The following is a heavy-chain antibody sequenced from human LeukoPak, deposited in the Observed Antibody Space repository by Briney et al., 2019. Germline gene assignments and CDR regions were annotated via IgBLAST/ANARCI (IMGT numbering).Heavy chain of an antibody. J-gene: IGHJ4*02. CDR2: FDPEDGET. V-gene: IGHV1-24*01. Sequence: GASVKVSCKVSGYTLTELSMHWVRQAPGKGLEWMGGFDPEDGETIYAKKFQGRVTMTEDTSTDTAYMELSSLRSEDTAVYYCAATLNYYDSSGYYPHFDYWGQGTLVTVSS. CDR1: GYTLTELS. CDR3: AATLNYYDSSGYYPHFDY. D-gene: IGHD3-22*01.